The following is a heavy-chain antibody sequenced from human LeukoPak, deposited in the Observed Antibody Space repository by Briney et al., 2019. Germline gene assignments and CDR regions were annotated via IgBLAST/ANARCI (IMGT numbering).Heavy chain of an antibody. CDR2: ISASGGST. CDR3: AKDLRYFDWLEGFDY. Sequence: GGSLRLSCAASGFTFSSFDMSWVRQAPGRGLGWVSAISASGGSTYYTDSVKGRFTISRDNSKKTLYLQMNSLRGEDTALYYCAKDLRYFDWLEGFDYWGQGTLVTVSS. D-gene: IGHD3-9*01. V-gene: IGHV3-23*01. CDR1: GFTFSSFD. J-gene: IGHJ4*02.